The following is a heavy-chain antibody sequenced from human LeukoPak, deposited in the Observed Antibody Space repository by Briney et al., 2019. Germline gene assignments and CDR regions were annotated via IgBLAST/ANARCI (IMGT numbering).Heavy chain of an antibody. Sequence: GGSLRLSCAAPGFTFSSYAMSCVPQAPGKGLAWVSAISGSGGSTYYADSVKGRCTISRHNTKNTLYLQMKTLRAEDTAVYYCAKDAAYCGGDCYPAFFDYWGKGTLVTVSS. CDR2: ISGSGGST. CDR1: GFTFSSYA. V-gene: IGHV3-23*01. CDR3: AKDAAYCGGDCYPAFFDY. J-gene: IGHJ4*02. D-gene: IGHD2-21*02.